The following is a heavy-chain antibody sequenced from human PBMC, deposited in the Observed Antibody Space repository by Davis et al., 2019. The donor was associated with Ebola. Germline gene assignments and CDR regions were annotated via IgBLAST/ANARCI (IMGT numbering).Heavy chain of an antibody. CDR3: ARAFFGYYNWFDP. CDR2: ISWNSGCI. CDR1: GFTFSSYW. D-gene: IGHD3-22*01. Sequence: GESLKISCAASGFTFSSYWMHWVRQAPGKGLEWVSGISWNSGCIGYADSVKGRFTISRDNAKNSLYLQMNSLRAEDTAVYYCARAFFGYYNWFDPWGQGTTVTVSS. V-gene: IGHV3-74*01. J-gene: IGHJ5*01.